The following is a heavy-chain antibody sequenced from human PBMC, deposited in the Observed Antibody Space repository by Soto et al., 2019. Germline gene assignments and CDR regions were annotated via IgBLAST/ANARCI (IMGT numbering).Heavy chain of an antibody. V-gene: IGHV4-59*08. J-gene: IGHJ4*02. CDR3: ARRYGGNLDY. Sequence: QVQLQESGPGLVKPSETLSLTCTVSGGSISNFYWSWIRQPPGKGLEWIGYIYYSGSTNYNPSLKSRVTISVDTSKNQFSLKLSSVTVADTAVYFCARRYGGNLDYWGQGTLVTVSS. CDR1: GGSISNFY. CDR2: IYYSGST. D-gene: IGHD1-26*01.